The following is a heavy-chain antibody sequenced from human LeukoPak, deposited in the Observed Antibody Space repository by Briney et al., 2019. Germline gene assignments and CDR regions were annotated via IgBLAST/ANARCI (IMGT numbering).Heavy chain of an antibody. CDR1: GGSISPYY. CDR3: ARGGDYGDLRYFDY. CDR2: IYYRGST. V-gene: IGHV4-59*01. Sequence: SETLSLTCTVSGGSISPYYWSWIRQPPGKGLEWIGYIYYRGSTNYNPSLKSRVTFSVDTSKNQFSLKLNSVTAADTAVYYCARGGDYGDLRYFDYWGQGTLVAVSS. J-gene: IGHJ4*02. D-gene: IGHD4-17*01.